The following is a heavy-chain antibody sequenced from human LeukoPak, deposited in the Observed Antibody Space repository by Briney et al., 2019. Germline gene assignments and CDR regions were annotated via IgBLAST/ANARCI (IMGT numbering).Heavy chain of an antibody. CDR2: IIPILGIA. D-gene: IGHD3-9*01. J-gene: IGHJ6*02. CDR3: ARDQEDILTGYYKLIYYGMDV. CDR1: GGTFSSYA. V-gene: IGHV1-69*04. Sequence: SVKVSCKASGGTFSSYAISWVRQAPGQGPEWMGRIIPILGIANYAQKFQGRVTITADKSTSTAYMELSSLRSEDTAVYYCARDQEDILTGYYKLIYYGMDVWGQGTTVTVSS.